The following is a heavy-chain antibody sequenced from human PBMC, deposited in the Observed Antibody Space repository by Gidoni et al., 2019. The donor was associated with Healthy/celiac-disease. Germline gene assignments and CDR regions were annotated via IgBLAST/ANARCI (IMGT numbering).Heavy chain of an antibody. Sequence: EVQLVEPGGGLVKPGGSLSLSCAAFGFTFSSYSMNCVRQAPGKGLECVSSISSSSSYIYYADSVKGRFTISRDNAKNSLYLQMNSLRAEDTAVYYCARTSLLDAFDIWGQGTMVTVSS. CDR1: GFTFSSYS. CDR3: ARTSLLDAFDI. V-gene: IGHV3-21*01. CDR2: ISSSSSYI. D-gene: IGHD2-15*01. J-gene: IGHJ3*02.